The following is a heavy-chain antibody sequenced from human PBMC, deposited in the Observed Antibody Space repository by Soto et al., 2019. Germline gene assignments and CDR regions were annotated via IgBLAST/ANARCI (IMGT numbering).Heavy chain of an antibody. CDR3: ASQISDSANAPNFKYYFGS. CDR2: IDPSDSQT. D-gene: IGHD2-15*01. Sequence: GASLKISCKGSGYSFAGYWITWVRQKPGKGLEWMGRIDPSDSQTYYSPSFRGHVTISATKSITTVFLQWSSLRASDTAMYYCASQISDSANAPNFKYYFGSWGQGTPVTVSS. V-gene: IGHV5-10-1*01. CDR1: GYSFAGYW. J-gene: IGHJ4*02.